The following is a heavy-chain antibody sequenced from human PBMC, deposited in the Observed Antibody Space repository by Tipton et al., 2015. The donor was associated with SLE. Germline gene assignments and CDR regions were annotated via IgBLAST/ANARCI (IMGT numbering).Heavy chain of an antibody. V-gene: IGHV1-3*01. D-gene: IGHD3-22*01. J-gene: IGHJ6*02. CDR1: GYTFTSYA. Sequence: QSGPEVKKPGASVKVSCKASGYTFTSYAMHWVRQAPGQRLEWMGWINAGNGNTKYSQKFQGRVTITRDTSASTAYMELSSLRSEDAAVYYCAREVPLYDGSGSPDGMDVWGQGPPVTVSS. CDR2: INAGNGNT. CDR3: AREVPLYDGSGSPDGMDV.